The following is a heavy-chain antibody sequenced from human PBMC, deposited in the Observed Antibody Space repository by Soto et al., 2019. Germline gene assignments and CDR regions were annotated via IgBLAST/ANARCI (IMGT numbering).Heavy chain of an antibody. CDR2: LYHSGST. CDR3: ARMSGTYYVPDY. V-gene: IGHV4-31*03. Sequence: QVQLQESGPRLVEASQTLSLTCTVSNASITSSGYYWSWVRQPPGTRLEWIGYLYHSGSTFYSPSRQRRLTMSVDTSKNKFSLTLRSVTAADTAVYHCARMSGTYYVPDYWGQGTLVTVSS. CDR1: NASITSSGYY. D-gene: IGHD1-26*01. J-gene: IGHJ4*02.